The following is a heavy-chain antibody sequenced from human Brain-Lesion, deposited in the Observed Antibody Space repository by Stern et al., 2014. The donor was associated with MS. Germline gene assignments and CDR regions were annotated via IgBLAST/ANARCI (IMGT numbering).Heavy chain of an antibody. Sequence: VQLVESDPGLVKPSDTLSLTCSVSGDSLSSSTFYWGWIRQPPGKGPEWIGSVYSSGNSYYPPPLKSRFPIPVDPSKTQFSLRLTSLTAADTAVYYCARHQLGYGYAYLRYWGQGTLVTVSS. CDR1: GDSLSSSTFY. V-gene: IGHV4-39*01. CDR3: ARHQLGYGYAYLRY. D-gene: IGHD5-18*01. CDR2: VYSSGNS. J-gene: IGHJ4*02.